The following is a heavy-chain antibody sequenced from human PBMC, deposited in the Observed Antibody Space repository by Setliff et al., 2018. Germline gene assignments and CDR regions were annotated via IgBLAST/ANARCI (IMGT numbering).Heavy chain of an antibody. Sequence: GGSLRLSCAASGFTFSSYWMTWVRQAPGKGLEWVANIQEDGGQENYVDSVKGRFTISRDNTENSVFLQMNSLRVEDTAVYYCSRDESPQDSLDSKTYYYDALDVWGQGTMVTVSS. D-gene: IGHD3-22*01. CDR1: GFTFSSYW. J-gene: IGHJ3*01. V-gene: IGHV3-7*01. CDR2: IQEDGGQE. CDR3: SRDESPQDSLDSKTYYYDALDV.